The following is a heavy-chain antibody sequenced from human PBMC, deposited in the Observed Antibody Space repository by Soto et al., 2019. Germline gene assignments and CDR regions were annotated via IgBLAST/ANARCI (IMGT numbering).Heavy chain of an antibody. J-gene: IGHJ4*02. CDR3: AREMSYYFDS. CDR2: IYHSGAT. V-gene: IGHV4-30-2*01. Sequence: QLQLQESGSGLVKPSQTLVLTCTVSGDSISRDGFSWSWIRQRPGKGLEWIGYIYHSGATYYNPSLRSRVAKSVDKSKNQFSLSLASVTAADTAVYYCAREMSYYFDSWGQGTLVTVSS. CDR1: GDSISRDGFS.